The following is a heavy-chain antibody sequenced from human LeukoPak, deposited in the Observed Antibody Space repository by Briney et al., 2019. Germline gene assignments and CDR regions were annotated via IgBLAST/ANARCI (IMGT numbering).Heavy chain of an antibody. J-gene: IGHJ4*02. CDR2: IKSKVYSATA. V-gene: IGHV3-15*01. CDR1: GFSFNDAW. D-gene: IGHD3-10*01. Sequence: GGSLRLSCAASGFSFNDAWMDWVRQVPGKGLEWVGRIKSKVYSATADYAAPVMGRFTISGDDSKSTLYLQMNSLKIEDTAVYYCAALGFGDFSASDNWGQGTLVTVSS. CDR3: AALGFGDFSASDN.